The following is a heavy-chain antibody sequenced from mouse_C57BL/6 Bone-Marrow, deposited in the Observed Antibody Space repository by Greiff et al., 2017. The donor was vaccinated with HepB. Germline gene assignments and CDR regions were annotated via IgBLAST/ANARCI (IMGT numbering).Heavy chain of an antibody. CDR2: INPNNGGT. V-gene: IGHV1-22*01. D-gene: IGHD1-1*01. Sequence: EVKLVESGPELVKPGASVKMSCKASGYTFTDYNMHWVKQSHGKSLEWIGYINPNNGGTSYNQKFKGKATLTVNKSSSTAYMELRSLTSEDSAVYYCARTSYYYGSSPYFDVWGTGTTVTVSS. CDR3: ARTSYYYGSSPYFDV. J-gene: IGHJ1*03. CDR1: GYTFTDYN.